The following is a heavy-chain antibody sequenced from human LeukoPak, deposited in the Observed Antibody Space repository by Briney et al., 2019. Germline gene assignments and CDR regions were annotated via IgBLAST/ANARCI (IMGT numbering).Heavy chain of an antibody. D-gene: IGHD1-26*01. CDR2: ISSSSSYI. Sequence: GGSLRLSCAASGFTFSSYSMNWVRQAPGKGLEWVSSISSSSSYIYYADSVKGRFTISRDNAKNSLYLQMNSLRAEDTAVYYCARGGAFINYYYMDVWGKGTTVTVSS. CDR1: GFTFSSYS. CDR3: ARGGAFINYYYMDV. V-gene: IGHV3-21*01. J-gene: IGHJ6*03.